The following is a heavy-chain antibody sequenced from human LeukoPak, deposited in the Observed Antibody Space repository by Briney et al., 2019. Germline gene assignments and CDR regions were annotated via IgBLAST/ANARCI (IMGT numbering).Heavy chain of an antibody. Sequence: SVNVSCKASGGTFSSYAISWVRQAPGQGLEWMGGIIPIFGTANYAQKFQGRVTITADESTSTAYMELSSLRSEDTAVYYCARDLRLVATIGGGDYWGQGTLVTVSS. D-gene: IGHD5-12*01. J-gene: IGHJ4*02. CDR3: ARDLRLVATIGGGDY. CDR1: GGTFSSYA. CDR2: IIPIFGTA. V-gene: IGHV1-69*01.